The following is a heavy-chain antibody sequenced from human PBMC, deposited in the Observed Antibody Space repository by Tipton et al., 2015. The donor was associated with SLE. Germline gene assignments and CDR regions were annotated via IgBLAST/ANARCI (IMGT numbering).Heavy chain of an antibody. CDR3: ARDDSSGYYLVDY. CDR2: MNPNSGNT. V-gene: IGHV1-8*02. CDR1: GYTFTGYY. J-gene: IGHJ4*02. D-gene: IGHD3-22*01. Sequence: QLVQSGAEVKKPGASVKVSCKASGYTFTGYYMHWVRQAPGQGLEWMGRMNPNSGNTGYAQKFQGRVTMTRNTSISTAYMELSSLRSEYTAVYYCARDDSSGYYLVDYWGQGTLVTVSS.